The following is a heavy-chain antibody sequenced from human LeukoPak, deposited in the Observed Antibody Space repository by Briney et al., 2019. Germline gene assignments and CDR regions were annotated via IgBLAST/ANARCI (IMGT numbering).Heavy chain of an antibody. D-gene: IGHD3-3*01. J-gene: IGHJ6*02. V-gene: IGHV3-74*01. Sequence: SGGSLRLSCAASGFTFSSYWMHWVRHSPGKGLVWVSRINSDGSSTTYADSVKGRFTISRDNAKNTLFLQMNSLRVEDTAVYYCARGWNSGMDVWGQGTTVTVSS. CDR3: ARGWNSGMDV. CDR1: GFTFSSYW. CDR2: INSDGSST.